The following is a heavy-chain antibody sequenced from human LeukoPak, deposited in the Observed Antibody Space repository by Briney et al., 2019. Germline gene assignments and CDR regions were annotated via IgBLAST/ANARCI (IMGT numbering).Heavy chain of an antibody. J-gene: IGHJ4*02. V-gene: IGHV4-61*01. CDR3: ARNSGQWLFDY. Sequence: SETLSLTCTVSGGSVSSGSYYWSWIRQPPGKGLEWIGYIYYSGSTNYNPSLKSRVTISVDTSKNQFSLKLSSVTAADTAVYYCARNSGQWLFDYWGQGTLVTVSS. CDR2: IYYSGST. D-gene: IGHD6-19*01. CDR1: GGSVSSGSYY.